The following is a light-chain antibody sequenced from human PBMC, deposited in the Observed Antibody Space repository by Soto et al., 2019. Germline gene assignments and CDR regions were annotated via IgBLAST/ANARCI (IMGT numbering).Light chain of an antibody. CDR2: EVS. CDR3: SSYTSSSTLYV. CDR1: SSDVGGYKY. V-gene: IGLV2-14*01. Sequence: QSALTQPASVSGSPGQSITISCTGTSSDVGGYKYVSWYQQHPGKAPKLMIYEVSNRPSGFSNRFSGSKSGNTASLTIFGLQAEDEADYYCSSYTSSSTLYVFGTGTKLTVL. J-gene: IGLJ1*01.